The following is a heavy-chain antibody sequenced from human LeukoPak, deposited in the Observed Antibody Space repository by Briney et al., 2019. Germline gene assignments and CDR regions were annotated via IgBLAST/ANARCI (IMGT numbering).Heavy chain of an antibody. Sequence: PGGSLRLSCAASGFTVSSSYMTWVRQAPGKGLEWVSVIFSGGGTYYADSVKGRFTISRDNFKNTLYLQMNSLRAEDTAVYYCARSSWGSYYPLFDYWGQGTLVTVSS. CDR3: ARSSWGSYYPLFDY. CDR2: IFSGGGT. D-gene: IGHD3-10*01. CDR1: GFTVSSSY. V-gene: IGHV3-66*01. J-gene: IGHJ4*02.